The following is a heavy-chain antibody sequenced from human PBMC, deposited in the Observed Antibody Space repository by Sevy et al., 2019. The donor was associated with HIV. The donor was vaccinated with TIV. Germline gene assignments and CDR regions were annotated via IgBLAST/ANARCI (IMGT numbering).Heavy chain of an antibody. CDR3: ARDSRNGLDP. CDR2: IWYDGINK. CDR1: GFIFSTYG. V-gene: IGHV3-33*01. D-gene: IGHD2-8*01. J-gene: IGHJ5*02. Sequence: GGSLRLSCVASGFIFSTYGMHWVRQAPGKGLEWVAVIWYDGINKDYADSVKGRFINSRDNSKNTMYLEMDSLRAEDTAVYYCARDSRNGLDPGGQGALVTVSS.